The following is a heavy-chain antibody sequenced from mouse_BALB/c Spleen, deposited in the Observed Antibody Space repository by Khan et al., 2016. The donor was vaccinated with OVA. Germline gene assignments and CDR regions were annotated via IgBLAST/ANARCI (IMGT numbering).Heavy chain of an antibody. CDR2: INPSNGYT. J-gene: IGHJ3*01. D-gene: IGHD2-14*01. CDR1: GYTFTSYT. Sequence: VQLQQSGAELARPGASVKMSCKASGYTFTSYTIHWIKLRPGQGLEWIGYINPSNGYTNYNQKFKDKATLTADKSSTTAYMQLRSLTSDDSAVYYCVGDGAYHRNDGWFAYWGQGTLGTVSA. CDR3: VGDGAYHRNDGWFAY. V-gene: IGHV1-4*01.